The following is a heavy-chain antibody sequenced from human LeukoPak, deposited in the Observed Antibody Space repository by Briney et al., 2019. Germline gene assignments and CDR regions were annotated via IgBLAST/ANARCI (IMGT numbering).Heavy chain of an antibody. Sequence: GGSLRLSCAASGFTFSNFGMHWVRQAPGKGQEWVAVISYDGSNKHYADSVQGRFSISRDNYKNTLYLQMNSLRVEDTAVYYCAKGWNTVDYWGQGTLVTVSS. CDR3: AKGWNTVDY. J-gene: IGHJ4*02. CDR2: ISYDGSNK. CDR1: GFTFSNFG. D-gene: IGHD4-17*01. V-gene: IGHV3-30*18.